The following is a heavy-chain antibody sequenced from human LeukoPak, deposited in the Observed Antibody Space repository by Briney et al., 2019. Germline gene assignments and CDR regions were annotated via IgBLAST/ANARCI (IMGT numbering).Heavy chain of an antibody. D-gene: IGHD5-18*01. J-gene: IGHJ4*02. CDR3: AKDISQGYTFGSIEEDY. CDR2: ISESDGST. V-gene: IGHV3-23*01. CDR1: GSTFSRYA. Sequence: PGGSLRLSCAASGSTFSRYAMSWVRQAPGKGLEWLSAISESDGSTYYADSVKGRFTISRDNPKNTLYLQMNSLGADDTAVYFCAKDISQGYTFGSIEEDYWGQGTLVTVSS.